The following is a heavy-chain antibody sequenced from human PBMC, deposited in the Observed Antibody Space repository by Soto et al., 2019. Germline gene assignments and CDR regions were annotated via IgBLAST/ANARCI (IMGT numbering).Heavy chain of an antibody. CDR3: AQLAVLLVFEGWLDT. CDR1: GFSLTNYG. D-gene: IGHD6-6*01. V-gene: IGHV1-18*01. Sequence: QVQLVQSGGEVRKPGASVKVSCKASGFSLTNYGLAWVRQAPGQELEWMGWISGENGNTHYEQKFQVRVPLTTETWTSTANMKLRSLRSDDTGLYYCAQLAVLLVFEGWLDTWRQGTLVTVSS. J-gene: IGHJ5*02. CDR2: ISGENGNT.